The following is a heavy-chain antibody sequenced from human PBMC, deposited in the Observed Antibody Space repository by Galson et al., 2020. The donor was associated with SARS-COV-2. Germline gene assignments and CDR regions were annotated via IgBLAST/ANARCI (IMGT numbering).Heavy chain of an antibody. CDR3: ARALRITIFGVVIIGAFDI. V-gene: IGHV4-59*01. Sequence: SETLSLTCTASGGSISSYYWRWIRQPPGKGLEWIGHIYYSGSTNYNPSLKSRFTISVDTSKNQFSLKLSSVTAADTAVYYCARALRITIFGVVIIGAFDIWGQGTMVTVSS. D-gene: IGHD3-3*01. CDR1: GGSISSYY. CDR2: IYYSGST. J-gene: IGHJ3*02.